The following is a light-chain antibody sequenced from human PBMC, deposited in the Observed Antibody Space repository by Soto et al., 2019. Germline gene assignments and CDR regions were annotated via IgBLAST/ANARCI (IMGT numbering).Light chain of an antibody. J-gene: IGKJ5*01. CDR3: QQYHTSSIT. CDR2: KAS. CDR1: QSVSSW. Sequence: DIQMTQSPCTVSASLGGRWTITCRASQSVSSWLAWYQQKPGKAPKLLIYKASSLQSGVPSRFSGTGSGTEFTLTIDRLQPDDFATYYCQQYHTSSITFGQGTRLEIK. V-gene: IGKV1-5*03.